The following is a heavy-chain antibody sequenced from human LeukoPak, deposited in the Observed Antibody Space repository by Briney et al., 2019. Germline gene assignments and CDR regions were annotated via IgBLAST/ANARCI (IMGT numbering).Heavy chain of an antibody. CDR3: AREGTDWYFDL. D-gene: IGHD1-14*01. CDR2: IYYSGST. J-gene: IGHJ2*01. Sequence: SETLSLTCTVSGGSISSYYWSWIRQPPGKGLEWIGYIYYSGSTNYNPSLKSRVTISVDTSKNQFSLKLSSVTAADTAVYYCAREGTDWYFDLWGRGTLVTVSS. V-gene: IGHV4-59*01. CDR1: GGSISSYY.